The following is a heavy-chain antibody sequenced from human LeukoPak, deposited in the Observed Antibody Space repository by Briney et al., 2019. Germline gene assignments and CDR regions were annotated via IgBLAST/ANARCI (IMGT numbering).Heavy chain of an antibody. CDR2: INAGNGNT. CDR1: GYTFTSYA. D-gene: IGHD2-15*01. CDR3: ARGVGYCSGGSCLRDLDY. V-gene: IGHV1-3*01. Sequence: GASVKVSCKASGYTFTSYAMHWVRQAPGHRLEWMGWINAGNGNTKYSQKFQGRVTITRDTSASTAYMELSSLRSEDTAVYYCARGVGYCSGGSCLRDLDYWGQGTLVTVSS. J-gene: IGHJ4*02.